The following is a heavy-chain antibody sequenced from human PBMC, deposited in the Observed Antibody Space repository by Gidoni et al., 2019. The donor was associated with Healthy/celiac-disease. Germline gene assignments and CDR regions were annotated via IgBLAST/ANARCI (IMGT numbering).Heavy chain of an antibody. V-gene: IGHV3-23*01. CDR1: GFTFSSYA. Sequence: EVQLLESGGGLVQPGGSLRLSCAASGFTFSSYALSWVRQAPGKGLEWVSASSGSGGSTYYADSVKGRFTISRDNSKNTLYLQMNSLRAEDTAVYYCAKSTSSWPSYYYYGMDVWGQGTTVTVSS. D-gene: IGHD6-13*01. J-gene: IGHJ6*02. CDR3: AKSTSSWPSYYYYGMDV. CDR2: SSGSGGST.